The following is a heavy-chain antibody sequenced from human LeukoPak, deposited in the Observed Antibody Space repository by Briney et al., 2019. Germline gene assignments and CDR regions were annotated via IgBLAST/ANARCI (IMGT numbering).Heavy chain of an antibody. Sequence: GGSLRLSCAASGFTFSSYSMNWVRQAPGKGLEWVSYISSSSSTIYYADSVKGRFTISRDNAKNSLYLQMNSLRAEDTAVYYCARDEPDYYDSSGYYSPVYFDYWGQGTLVTVSS. CDR3: ARDEPDYYDSSGYYSPVYFDY. J-gene: IGHJ4*02. CDR2: ISSSSSTI. V-gene: IGHV3-48*01. D-gene: IGHD3-22*01. CDR1: GFTFSSYS.